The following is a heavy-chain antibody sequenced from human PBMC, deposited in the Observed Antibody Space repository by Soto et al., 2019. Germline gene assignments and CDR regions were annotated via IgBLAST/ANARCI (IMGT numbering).Heavy chain of an antibody. CDR3: ASSVRQEEYYFDY. V-gene: IGHV3-48*03. Sequence: LRLSCAASGFTFISCEMNWVRQSPGKGLEWVSYISSSGSTIYYADSVKGRFTISRDNAKNSLYLQMNSLRAEDTAVYYCASSVRQEEYYFDYWGQGTLVTVSS. J-gene: IGHJ4*02. D-gene: IGHD3-10*01. CDR1: GFTFISCE. CDR2: ISSSGSTI.